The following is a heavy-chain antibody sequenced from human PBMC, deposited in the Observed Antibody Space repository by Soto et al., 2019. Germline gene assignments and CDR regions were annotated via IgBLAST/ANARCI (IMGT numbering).Heavy chain of an antibody. CDR3: ARAPETPPILGVVRPYFFNY. J-gene: IGHJ4*02. V-gene: IGHV4-31*03. CDR1: GDSISSGGSY. Sequence: QVQLQESGPGLVKPSQTLSLTCTVSGDSISSGGSYWSWIRQRPGKGLEWIGYIFYSGSFYYTPSLKVRVMISPDTAKNQFSLRLTSVTAADTAVYYCARAPETPPILGVVRPYFFNYWGQGTLVTVSS. CDR2: IFYSGSF. D-gene: IGHD3-3*01.